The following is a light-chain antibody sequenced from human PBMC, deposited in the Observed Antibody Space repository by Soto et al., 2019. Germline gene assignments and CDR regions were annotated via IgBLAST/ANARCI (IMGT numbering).Light chain of an antibody. V-gene: IGKV1-6*01. Sequence: AIQMTQSPSSLSASVGDKVTNTCRASQGIRNDLGWYQQKPGKAPKLLIYAASSLQSGVPSRFSGSGSGTDFTLTISSLQPEDFATYYCLQDYNYRTFGQGTKVDIK. CDR2: AAS. CDR1: QGIRND. CDR3: LQDYNYRT. J-gene: IGKJ1*01.